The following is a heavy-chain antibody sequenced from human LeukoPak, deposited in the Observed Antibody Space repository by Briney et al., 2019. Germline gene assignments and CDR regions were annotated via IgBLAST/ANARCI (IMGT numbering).Heavy chain of an antibody. CDR3: ARVCRGVGRGYSGYSYYYYMDV. Sequence: SETLSLTCTVSGGSISSSSYYWGWIRQPPGKGLEWIGSIYYSGSTYYNPSLKSRVTISVDTSKNQFSLKLSSVTAADTAVYYCARVCRGVGRGYSGYSYYYYMDVWGKGTTVTVSS. J-gene: IGHJ6*03. D-gene: IGHD5-12*01. V-gene: IGHV4-39*07. CDR2: IYYSGST. CDR1: GGSISSSSYY.